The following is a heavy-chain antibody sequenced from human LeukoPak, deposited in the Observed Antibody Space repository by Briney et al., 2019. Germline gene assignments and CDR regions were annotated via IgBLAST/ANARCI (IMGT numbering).Heavy chain of an antibody. D-gene: IGHD5-24*01. CDR1: GFTFSSYA. V-gene: IGHV3-33*01. CDR3: SRGIDGYDSIVDY. Sequence: PGRSLRLSCAASGFTFSSYAMHWVRQAPGKGLEWVAVLWYDGSNKYYADSVKGRFTISRDNSKNTLYLQMNSLRVEDTAVYYCSRGIDGYDSIVDYWAREPWSPSPQ. J-gene: IGHJ4*02. CDR2: LWYDGSNK.